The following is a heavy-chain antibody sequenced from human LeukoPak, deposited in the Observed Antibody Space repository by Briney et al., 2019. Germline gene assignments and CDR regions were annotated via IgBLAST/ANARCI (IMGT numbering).Heavy chain of an antibody. J-gene: IGHJ4*02. Sequence: GASVKVSCKASGGTFSSYAISWVRQAPGQGLEWMGGIIPIFGTANYAQKFQGRVTITADESTSTAYMELSSLRSEDTAVYYCASGGFRLVGATFDYWGQGTLVTVSS. CDR2: IIPIFGTA. V-gene: IGHV1-69*13. CDR1: GGTFSSYA. CDR3: ASGGFRLVGATFDY. D-gene: IGHD1-26*01.